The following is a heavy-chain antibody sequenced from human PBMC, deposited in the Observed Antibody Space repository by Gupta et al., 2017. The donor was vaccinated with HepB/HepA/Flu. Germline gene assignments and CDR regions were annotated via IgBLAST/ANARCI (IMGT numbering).Heavy chain of an antibody. CDR1: GYSFTSSW. CDR3: ARRLRDGYNYGGDAFDI. CDR2: FYVGDSDT. D-gene: IGHD5-24*01. J-gene: IGHJ3*02. Sequence: VQLVQSGAEVQKPGESLKLSCQGSGYSFTSSWIGWVRPMPGKGLEWMGIFYVGDSDTRYSPSFQGQVTISADKSISTAYLQWTSLKASDTAMYYCARRLRDGYNYGGDAFDIWGQGTMVTGAS. V-gene: IGHV5-51*01.